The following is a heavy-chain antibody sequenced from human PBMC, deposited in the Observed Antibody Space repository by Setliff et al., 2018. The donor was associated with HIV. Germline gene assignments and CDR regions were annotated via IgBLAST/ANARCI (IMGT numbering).Heavy chain of an antibody. V-gene: IGHV4-39*07. CDR1: GGSISSSSYY. Sequence: SETLSLTCTFSGGSISSSSYYWGWIRQPPGKGLEWIGNVYYSGSTYYNPSLKSRVTISVDTSKNQFSLKLSSVTAADTAVYYCARDIGTVTDSDYWGQGTLVTVSS. J-gene: IGHJ4*02. CDR2: VYYSGST. D-gene: IGHD4-4*01. CDR3: ARDIGTVTDSDY.